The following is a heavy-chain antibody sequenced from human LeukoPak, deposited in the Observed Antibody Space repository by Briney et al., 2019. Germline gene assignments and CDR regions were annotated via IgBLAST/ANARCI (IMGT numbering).Heavy chain of an antibody. Sequence: SETLSLTCTVSGDSISSYYWSWIRQPPGKGPEWIGYVYYSGSTNYNPSLKSRVTISVDTSKNQLSLKLSSVTAADTAVYYCSGVIITPYYFDYWGQGILVTVSS. V-gene: IGHV4-59*01. CDR1: GDSISSYY. J-gene: IGHJ4*02. CDR3: SGVIITPYYFDY. CDR2: VYYSGST. D-gene: IGHD3-3*01.